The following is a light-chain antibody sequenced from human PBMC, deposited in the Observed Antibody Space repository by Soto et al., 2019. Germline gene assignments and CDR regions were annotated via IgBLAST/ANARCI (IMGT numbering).Light chain of an antibody. Sequence: QPVLTQPPSVSGAPGQRVTISCTGSSANIGAAYNVDWYQQLPGTAPKLLIYGNNNRPSGVPARFSGSKSGTSASLAIAGLQAEDEGDYYCQSYDSSLSGLGWVFGGGTKLTVL. V-gene: IGLV1-40*01. CDR3: QSYDSSLSGLGWV. CDR1: SANIGAAYN. J-gene: IGLJ3*02. CDR2: GNN.